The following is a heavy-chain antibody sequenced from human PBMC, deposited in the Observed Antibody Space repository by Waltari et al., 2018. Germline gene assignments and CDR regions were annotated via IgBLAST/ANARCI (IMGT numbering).Heavy chain of an antibody. J-gene: IGHJ5*02. CDR1: GNTLTGLS. D-gene: IGHD1-26*01. V-gene: IGHV1-24*01. CDR2: FDPEDGET. CDR3: ATSGTYYFHWFDP. Sequence: QVQLVQSGAEVKKPGASVKVSCKVSGNTLTGLSMHWVRQAPGKGLEWMGGFDPEDGETIYAQKFQGRVTRTEDTSTDTAYMELSSLRSDDTAVYYCATSGTYYFHWFDPWGQGTLVTVSS.